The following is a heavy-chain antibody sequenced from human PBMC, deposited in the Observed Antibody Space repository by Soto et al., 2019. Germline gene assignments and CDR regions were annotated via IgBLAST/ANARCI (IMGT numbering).Heavy chain of an antibody. CDR3: ARNPLVGVSVTNWFDP. J-gene: IGHJ5*02. V-gene: IGHV1-69*05. Sequence: QVQLVQSGAEVKKPGSSVKVSCKASGGTFSSYAISWVRQAPGQGLEWMGGIIPIFGTANYAQKFQGRVTITXXEXTXXAYMELSSLRSEDTAVYYCARNPLVGVSVTNWFDPWGQGTLVTVSS. CDR1: GGTFSSYA. CDR2: IIPIFGTA. D-gene: IGHD1-26*01.